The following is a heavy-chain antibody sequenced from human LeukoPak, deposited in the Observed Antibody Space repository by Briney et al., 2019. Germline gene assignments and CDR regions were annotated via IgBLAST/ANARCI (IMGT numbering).Heavy chain of an antibody. CDR2: TRNKADNYTT. CDR3: ALDSGLSY. J-gene: IGHJ4*02. CDR1: GIRFSYHY. Sequence: GSLKLSCAAPGIRFSYHYMDLVRQAPGKGLEWVGRTRNKADNYTTEYAASVKGRFTISRDDSKKSLYLQMNSLKTEDTAVYYCALDSGLSYWGQGALVTVSS. D-gene: IGHD3-10*01. V-gene: IGHV3-72*01.